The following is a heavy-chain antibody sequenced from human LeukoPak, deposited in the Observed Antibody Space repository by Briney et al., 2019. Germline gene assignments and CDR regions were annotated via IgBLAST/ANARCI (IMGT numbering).Heavy chain of an antibody. CDR3: ARDYGGGWYQIDY. J-gene: IGHJ4*02. CDR1: GGSISSYY. Sequence: SETLSLTCTVSGGSISSYYWSWIRQPPGKGLEWIGYISYSGSTNYNPSLKSRLTISLDTSKGQFSLNLNSVTVADTALYYCARDYGGGWYQIDYWGQGTLVTVSS. D-gene: IGHD6-13*01. CDR2: ISYSGST. V-gene: IGHV4-59*12.